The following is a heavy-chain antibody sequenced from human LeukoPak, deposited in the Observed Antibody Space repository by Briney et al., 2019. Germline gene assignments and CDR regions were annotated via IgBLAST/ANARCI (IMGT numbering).Heavy chain of an antibody. J-gene: IGHJ4*02. Sequence: GGSLRLSCAASGFTFSSYSMNWVRQAPGKGLEWVSSISSSSSYIYYADSVKGRFTISRDNAKNSLYLHMNSLRAEDPAVYYCANEMQGTGEDYWGQGTLVTVSS. CDR1: GFTFSSYS. V-gene: IGHV3-21*01. CDR2: ISSSSSYI. D-gene: IGHD3/OR15-3a*01. CDR3: ANEMQGTGEDY.